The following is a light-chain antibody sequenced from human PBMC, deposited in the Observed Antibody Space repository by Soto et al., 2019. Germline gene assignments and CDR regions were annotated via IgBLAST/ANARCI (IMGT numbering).Light chain of an antibody. V-gene: IGKV3-15*01. CDR1: QSVNAN. Sequence: EILMTQSPATLSVSPGERATLSCRASQSVNANLAWYQQKSGRAPRLLIFGASTRATDIPGRFSGSGSGTEFTLTISSLQPEDFAVYYCLQYNDWPRMFGQGTKV. J-gene: IGKJ1*01. CDR3: LQYNDWPRM. CDR2: GAS.